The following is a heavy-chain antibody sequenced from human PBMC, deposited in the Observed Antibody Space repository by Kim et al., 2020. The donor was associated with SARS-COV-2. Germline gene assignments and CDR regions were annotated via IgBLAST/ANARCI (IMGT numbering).Heavy chain of an antibody. CDR1: GYNFRNYW. J-gene: IGHJ5*02. D-gene: IGHD4-4*01. V-gene: IGHV5-51*01. Sequence: GESLKISRKGSGYNFRNYWIGWVRQTPGKGLEWMGFIYPGDSDTRYSPSFQGQVTISVDLSTSTAYLQWSSLKASDTAIYYCARRVISSSGPTYSWFDPWGQGILVTVSS. CDR3: ARRVISSSGPTYSWFDP. CDR2: IYPGDSDT.